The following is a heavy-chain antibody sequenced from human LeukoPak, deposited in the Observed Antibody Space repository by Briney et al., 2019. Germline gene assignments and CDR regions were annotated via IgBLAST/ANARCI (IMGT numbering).Heavy chain of an antibody. V-gene: IGHV3-7*01. J-gene: IGHJ3*02. CDR1: GSTFSSHW. CDR2: INQDGSER. D-gene: IGHD6-13*01. CDR3: ARDSEYSSSFAFDI. Sequence: GGSLRLSCAASGSTFSSHWMTWVRQAPGKGLEWVANINQDGSERYYVDPVKGRFTISRDNAKNSLYLQMNSLRAEDTAVYYCARDSEYSSSFAFDIWGQGTMVTVSS.